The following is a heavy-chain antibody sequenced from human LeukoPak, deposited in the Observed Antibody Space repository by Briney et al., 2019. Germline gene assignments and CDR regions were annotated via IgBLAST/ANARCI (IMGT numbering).Heavy chain of an antibody. D-gene: IGHD3-10*01. CDR3: ASLWHYYGSGSYPALDY. V-gene: IGHV3-74*01. CDR1: GFTSSSYW. CDR2: INSDGNSI. J-gene: IGHJ4*02. Sequence: GGSLRLSCAASGFTSSSYWMHWVRQAPGKGLVWVSRINSDGNSISYADSVKGRFTISRDNAKNTLYLQMNSLRAEDTAVYYCASLWHYYGSGSYPALDYWGQGTLVTVSS.